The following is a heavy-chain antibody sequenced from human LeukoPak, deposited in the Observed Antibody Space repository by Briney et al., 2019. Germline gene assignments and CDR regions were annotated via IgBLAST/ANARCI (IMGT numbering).Heavy chain of an antibody. V-gene: IGHV1-46*01. CDR3: ARDYRSRPHGDYSNWFDP. D-gene: IGHD4-17*01. J-gene: IGHJ5*02. CDR1: GYTFTSNY. CDR2: INPSGGST. Sequence: ASVKVSCKASGYTFTSNYMHWVRHAPGQRLEWMGIINPSGGSTSYAQKFQVRVSITRDTTTSTVYMELRSMRSEDTAVYYCARDYRSRPHGDYSNWFDPWGQGTLVTVSS.